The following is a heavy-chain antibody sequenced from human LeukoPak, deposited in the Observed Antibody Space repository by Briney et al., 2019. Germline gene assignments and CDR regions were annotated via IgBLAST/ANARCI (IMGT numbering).Heavy chain of an antibody. J-gene: IGHJ4*02. CDR1: GFTFSSYA. CDR3: AKGLSSGWNLKGSDY. Sequence: SGGSLRLSCAASGFTFSSYAMSWVRQEPGRRLEWVSSISGSGGTTYYAESVKGRFTISGDNSKNTLYLQMNSLRAEETAVYYCAKGLSSGWNLKGSDYWGQGTLVIVSS. D-gene: IGHD6-19*01. CDR2: ISGSGGTT. V-gene: IGHV3-23*01.